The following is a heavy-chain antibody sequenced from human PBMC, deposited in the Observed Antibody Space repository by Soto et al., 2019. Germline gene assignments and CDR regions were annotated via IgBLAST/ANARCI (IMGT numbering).Heavy chain of an antibody. Sequence: QVQLVESGGGVVQPGRSLRLSCAASGFTFSSYGMHWVRQAPGKGLEWVAVISYDGSNKYYADSVKGRFTISRDNSKNTLYLQMNSLRAEDTDVYYCAKDSQCDSFDYWGQGTLVTVSS. J-gene: IGHJ4*02. D-gene: IGHD6-19*01. CDR1: GFTFSSYG. CDR3: AKDSQCDSFDY. V-gene: IGHV3-30*18. CDR2: ISYDGSNK.